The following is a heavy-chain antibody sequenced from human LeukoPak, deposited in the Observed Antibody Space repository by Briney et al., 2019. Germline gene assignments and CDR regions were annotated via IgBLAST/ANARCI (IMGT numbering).Heavy chain of an antibody. D-gene: IGHD2-8*02. CDR1: GGSISTYY. V-gene: IGHV4-59*01. J-gene: IGHJ4*02. CDR3: GGAAGGYYFDY. CDR2: IYYSGST. Sequence: SETLSLTCTASGGSISTYYWSWIRQPPGKGLEYIGYIYYSGSTNYNPSLKSRVTMSLDTSKNQFTLKLSSVTAADTAVYYCGGAAGGYYFDYWGQGSLVTVSS.